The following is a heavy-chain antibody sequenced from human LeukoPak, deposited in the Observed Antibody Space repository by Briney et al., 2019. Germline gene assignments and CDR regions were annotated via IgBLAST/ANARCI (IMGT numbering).Heavy chain of an antibody. D-gene: IGHD3-22*01. V-gene: IGHV4-59*01. Sequence: SETLSLTCTVSGGSISDYYWTWIRQPPGKGLEWIGHIYYSGNTIYNPSLKSRVTISVDTSKNQFSLKLTSVTTADTAVYYCARVGDDSSADYWGQGALVTVSS. J-gene: IGHJ4*02. CDR1: GGSISDYY. CDR2: IYYSGNT. CDR3: ARVGDDSSADY.